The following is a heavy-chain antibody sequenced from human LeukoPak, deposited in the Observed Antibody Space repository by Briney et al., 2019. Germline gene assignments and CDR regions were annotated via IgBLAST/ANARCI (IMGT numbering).Heavy chain of an antibody. CDR1: GGSISSGSYF. Sequence: SETLSLTCTVSGGSISSGSYFWSWIRQPPGKGLEWIGYIYYSGSTNYNPSLKSRVTISVDTSKNQFSLKLSSVTAADTAVYYCARVKRDILTGYYNVFDYWGQGTLVTVSS. CDR2: IYYSGST. D-gene: IGHD3-9*01. J-gene: IGHJ4*02. CDR3: ARVKRDILTGYYNVFDY. V-gene: IGHV4-61*01.